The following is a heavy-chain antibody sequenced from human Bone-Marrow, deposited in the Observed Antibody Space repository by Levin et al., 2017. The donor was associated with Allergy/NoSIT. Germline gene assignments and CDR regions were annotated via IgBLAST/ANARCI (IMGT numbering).Heavy chain of an antibody. Sequence: GGSLRLSCATSGFPFNAYYMSWVRQAPGKGLEWVSFISNDGSMKFYADSVKGRFTVSRDNAKNSLDLQMNSLRAEDTAIYYCTRAKGGGGDYWGQGTLVTVSS. CDR1: GFPFNAYY. J-gene: IGHJ4*02. CDR2: ISNDGSMK. CDR3: TRAKGGGGDY. D-gene: IGHD3-16*01. V-gene: IGHV3-11*01.